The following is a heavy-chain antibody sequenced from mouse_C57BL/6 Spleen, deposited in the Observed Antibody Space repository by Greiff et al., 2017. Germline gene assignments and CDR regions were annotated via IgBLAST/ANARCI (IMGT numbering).Heavy chain of an antibody. Sequence: QVQLQQSGAELVKPGASVKLSCKASGYTFTSYWMHWVKQRPGQGLEWIGMIHPNSGSTNYNEKFKSKATLTVDKSSSTAYMQLSSLTSEDSAVYYCARRDGNSLYYYAMDYWGQGTSVTVSS. CDR1: GYTFTSYW. J-gene: IGHJ4*01. CDR3: ARRDGNSLYYYAMDY. CDR2: IHPNSGST. V-gene: IGHV1-64*01. D-gene: IGHD2-1*01.